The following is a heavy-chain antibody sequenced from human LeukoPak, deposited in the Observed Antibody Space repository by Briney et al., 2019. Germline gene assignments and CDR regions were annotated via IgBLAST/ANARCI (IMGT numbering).Heavy chain of an antibody. J-gene: IGHJ4*02. D-gene: IGHD5-18*01. V-gene: IGHV1-2*02. CDR2: INPNSGGT. CDR1: GYTFTGYY. CDR3: ARPKRLTAMVIGY. Sequence: EASVKVSCKASGYTFTGYYMHWVRQAPGQGLEWMGWINPNSGGTNYAQKFQGRVTMTRDTSISTAYMELSRLRSDDTAVYYCARPKRLTAMVIGYWGQGTLVTVSS.